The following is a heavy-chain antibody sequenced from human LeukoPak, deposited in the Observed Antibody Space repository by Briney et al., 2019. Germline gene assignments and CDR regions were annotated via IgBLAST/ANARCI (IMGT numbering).Heavy chain of an antibody. J-gene: IGHJ4*02. CDR1: GGPISGSSYY. CDR2: IYYSGST. V-gene: IGHV4-39*01. D-gene: IGHD1-26*01. CDR3: ARWYNGSLDY. Sequence: ASETLSLTCTVSGGPISGSSYYWGWIRQPPGKGLEWIASIYYSGSTYYNPSLKSRVTISVDTPKNQFSLKPSSVTAADTAVYYCARWYNGSLDYWGQGTLVTVSS.